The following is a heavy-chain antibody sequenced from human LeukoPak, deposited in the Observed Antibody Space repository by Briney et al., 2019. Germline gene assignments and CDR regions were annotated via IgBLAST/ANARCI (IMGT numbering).Heavy chain of an antibody. V-gene: IGHV3-23*01. Sequence: GGSLRLSCAASGFTFSSYAMAWVRQAPGGGLEWVSGISGDGYSTYYADSVKGRFAISRDNSKSTLYLQMNSLRAEDTAVYYCAKDFGRNLGGPGYWGRGTRVTVSS. J-gene: IGHJ4*02. CDR1: GFTFSSYA. CDR3: AKDFGRNLGGPGY. CDR2: ISGDGYST. D-gene: IGHD3-10*01.